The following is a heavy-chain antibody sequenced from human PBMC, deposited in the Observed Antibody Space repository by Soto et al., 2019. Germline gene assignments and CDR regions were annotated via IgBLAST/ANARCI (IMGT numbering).Heavy chain of an antibody. CDR3: ARDSGPYCSSTSCYSYYYMDV. CDR1: GYIFINYY. J-gene: IGHJ6*03. Sequence: ASVNVSCKASGYIFINYYIHWVRQAPGQGLEWIGIINPNGGSTNYAQKFRGRVTMTRDTSTSTVYMELSSLRSEDTAVYYCARDSGPYCSSTSCYSYYYMDVWGKGTTVTVSS. D-gene: IGHD2-2*01. V-gene: IGHV1-46*01. CDR2: INPNGGST.